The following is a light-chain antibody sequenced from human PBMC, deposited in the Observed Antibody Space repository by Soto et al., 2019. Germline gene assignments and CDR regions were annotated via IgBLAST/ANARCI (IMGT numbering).Light chain of an antibody. CDR1: QSVSSSY. V-gene: IGKV3-20*01. CDR3: QQYGSSPWT. J-gene: IGKJ1*01. CDR2: GAS. Sequence: EIVMTQSPATLSVSRGERTRLSCMASQSVSSSYLAWYQQKPGQAPTLLIYGASSRATGIPDRFSGSGSGTDFTLTISRLEPEDFAVYYCQQYGSSPWTFGQGTKVDIK.